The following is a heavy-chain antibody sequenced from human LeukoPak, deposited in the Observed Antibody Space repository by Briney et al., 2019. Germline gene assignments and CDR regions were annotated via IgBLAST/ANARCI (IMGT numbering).Heavy chain of an antibody. CDR3: ARLGRTPRETGGIAAALLDY. V-gene: IGHV1-8*03. CDR2: MNPNSGST. CDR1: GYTFTSYD. J-gene: IGHJ4*02. D-gene: IGHD6-13*01. Sequence: GASVKVSCKASGYTFTSYDINWVRQATRQGLEWMGWMNPNSGSTGYAQKFQGRVTITRNTSISTAYMELSSLRSEDTAVYYCARLGRTPRETGGIAAALLDYWGQGTLVTVSS.